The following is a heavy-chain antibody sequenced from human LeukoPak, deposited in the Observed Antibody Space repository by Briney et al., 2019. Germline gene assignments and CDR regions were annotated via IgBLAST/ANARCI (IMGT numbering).Heavy chain of an antibody. J-gene: IGHJ5*02. CDR3: ALERTNLAGGSWFDP. Sequence: SETLSLTCTVSGGSISSGGYYWSWIRQHPGKGLVWIGYIYYSGSTYYNPSLKSRVTISVDTSKNQFSLKLSSVTAADTAVYYCALERTNLAGGSWFDPWGQGTPVTVSS. CDR1: GGSISSGGYY. V-gene: IGHV4-31*03. CDR2: IYYSGST. D-gene: IGHD6-19*01.